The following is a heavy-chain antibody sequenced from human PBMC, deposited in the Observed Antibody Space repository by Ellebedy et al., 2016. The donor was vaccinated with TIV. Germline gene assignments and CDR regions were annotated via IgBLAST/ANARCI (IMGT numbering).Heavy chain of an antibody. CDR3: ARSPGRNDYTIFN. CDR2: IYYSGST. V-gene: IGHV4-31*03. CDR1: GGSISSGGSF. Sequence: SETLSLTCTVSGGSISSGGSFWSWIRQHPGTGLEWIGYIYYSGSTSYNPSLKSRVTISVDTSKKQFSLKLSSVTAADTALYYCARSPGRNDYTIFNWGQGTLVTVSS. D-gene: IGHD4-11*01. J-gene: IGHJ4*02.